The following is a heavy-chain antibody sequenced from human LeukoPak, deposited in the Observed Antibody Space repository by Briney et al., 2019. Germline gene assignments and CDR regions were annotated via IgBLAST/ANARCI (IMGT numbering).Heavy chain of an antibody. Sequence: PLETLSLTCTVSGYSISSGYYWGWIRQPPGKGLEWIGSIYHSGSTYYNPSLKRRVTISVDTSKNQFSLKLSSVTAADTAVYYCARGRGIAARPFDYWGQGTLVTVSS. D-gene: IGHD6-6*01. CDR2: IYHSGST. CDR1: GYSISSGYY. V-gene: IGHV4-38-2*02. J-gene: IGHJ4*02. CDR3: ARGRGIAARPFDY.